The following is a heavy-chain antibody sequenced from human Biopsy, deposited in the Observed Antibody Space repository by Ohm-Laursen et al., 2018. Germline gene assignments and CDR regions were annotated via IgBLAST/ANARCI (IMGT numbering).Heavy chain of an antibody. CDR2: FAPENGRI. CDR1: GYSLTELS. V-gene: IGHV1-24*01. J-gene: IGHJ4*02. Sequence: SVKVSCKISGYSLTELSMHWVRQAPGQGLEWMGGFAPENGRIVYSQKFQGRVTMTEDTSTGTAYMEVWRLRSDDTAVYYCAADINVWNVNYWGQGTQVIVSS. D-gene: IGHD1-1*01. CDR3: AADINVWNVNY.